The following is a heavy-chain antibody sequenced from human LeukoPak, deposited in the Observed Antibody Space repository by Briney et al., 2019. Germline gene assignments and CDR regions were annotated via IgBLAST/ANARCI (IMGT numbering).Heavy chain of an antibody. Sequence: PGGSLRLSCAASGFTFSSYGMHWVRQAPGKGLEWVSRIYSGGATYCADSVKGRFTISRDSSKNTLFLQMNSLRAEDTAVYYCARDPPAVKSGTYGWGQGTLVTVSS. CDR1: GFTFSSYG. J-gene: IGHJ4*02. CDR3: ARDPPAVKSGTYG. CDR2: IYSGGAT. D-gene: IGHD4-11*01. V-gene: IGHV3-66*01.